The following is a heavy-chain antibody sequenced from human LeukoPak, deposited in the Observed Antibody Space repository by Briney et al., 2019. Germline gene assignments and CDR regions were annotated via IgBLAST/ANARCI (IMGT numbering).Heavy chain of an antibody. J-gene: IGHJ4*02. V-gene: IGHV3-11*05. D-gene: IGHD3-10*01. CDR1: GFTFSDYY. CDR2: ISSSSSYT. CDR3: ARVRTGIYLYY. Sequence: PGGSLRLSCAASGFTFSDYYMSWIRQAPGKGLEWVSYISSSSSYTNYADSVKGRFTISRDNAKNSLYLQMNSLRAEDTAVYYCARVRTGIYLYYWGQGTLVTVSS.